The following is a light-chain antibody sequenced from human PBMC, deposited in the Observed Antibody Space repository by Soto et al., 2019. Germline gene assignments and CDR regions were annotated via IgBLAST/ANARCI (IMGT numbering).Light chain of an antibody. CDR3: HQNYSTPLT. CDR1: QGITTF. V-gene: IGKV1-39*01. J-gene: IGKJ4*01. Sequence: IHVSQSAGERSASLGGGSGSSCRACQGITTFLTWYQQKPGKAPNLLIYTASSLHSGVPSRFSGSGSGTDFTLTISGLQPEDFATYYCHQNYSTPLTFGGGTKVDIK. CDR2: TAS.